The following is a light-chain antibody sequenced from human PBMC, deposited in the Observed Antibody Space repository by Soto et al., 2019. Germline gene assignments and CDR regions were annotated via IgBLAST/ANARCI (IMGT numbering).Light chain of an antibody. Sequence: DIQMTQSPSTLSASVGDRVTITCRASQNISPWLAWYQQKPGKAPKILIYKASSLESGVPSRFSGSDSGTEFTLTINSLQPDDFATYYCQQYKTYSRTLGQGTKLEIK. CDR3: QQYKTYSRT. J-gene: IGKJ2*01. CDR1: QNISPW. V-gene: IGKV1-5*03. CDR2: KAS.